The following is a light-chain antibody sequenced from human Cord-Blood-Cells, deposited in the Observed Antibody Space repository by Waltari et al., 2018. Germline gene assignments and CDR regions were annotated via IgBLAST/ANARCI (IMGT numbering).Light chain of an antibody. CDR1: QNVSSN. J-gene: IGKJ1*01. Sequence: IVVTQSPATLSLSPGARATLSCSASQNVSSNLAWYQQKPGQAPRLLIDGASTRATGMPAMFSGSGSGTAFTLTISSLQSEDFAVYYCQKYNNWPPTFGQGTKVEIK. V-gene: IGKV3-15*01. CDR3: QKYNNWPPT. CDR2: GAS.